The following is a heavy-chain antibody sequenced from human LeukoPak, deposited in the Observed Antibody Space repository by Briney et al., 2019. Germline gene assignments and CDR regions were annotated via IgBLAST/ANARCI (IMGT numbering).Heavy chain of an antibody. V-gene: IGHV3-74*01. Sequence: GGSLRLSCAASGFTFDDYGMSWVRQAPGKGLVWVSDIKPDGSITRYADSVKGRFTISRDNAKNTLYLQMNSLRVEDTAVYYCARGNWEPADYWGQGTLVTVSS. D-gene: IGHD1-26*01. CDR3: ARGNWEPADY. CDR2: IKPDGSIT. CDR1: GFTFDDYG. J-gene: IGHJ4*02.